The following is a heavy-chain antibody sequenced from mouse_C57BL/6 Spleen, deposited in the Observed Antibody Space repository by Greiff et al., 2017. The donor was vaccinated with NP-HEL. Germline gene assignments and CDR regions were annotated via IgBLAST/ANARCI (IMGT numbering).Heavy chain of an antibody. J-gene: IGHJ4*01. CDR1: GYTFTSYW. CDR2: IDPSDSYT. V-gene: IGHV1-69*01. Sequence: QVQLQQPGAELVMPGASVKLSCKASGYTFTSYWMHWVKQRPGQGLEWIGEIDPSDSYTNYNQKFKGKSTLTVDKSSSTAYMQLSSLTSEDSAVYYCARGAQLYAMDYWGQGTSVTVSS. D-gene: IGHD3-1*01. CDR3: ARGAQLYAMDY.